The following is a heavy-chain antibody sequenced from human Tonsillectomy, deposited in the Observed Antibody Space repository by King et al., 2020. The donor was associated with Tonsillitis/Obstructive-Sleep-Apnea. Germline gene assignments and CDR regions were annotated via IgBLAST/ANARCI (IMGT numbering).Heavy chain of an antibody. CDR2: INSDGSSS. Sequence: VQLVEAGGGFVQPGGSLRLSCAASGFTFSSYWMHWVRQAPGEGLVWFSRINSDGSSSSYADSVKGRFTISRDNAKNTLYLQMNSLRAEDTAVYYCARILQGYSYFDLWGRGTLVTVSS. CDR1: GFTFSSYW. J-gene: IGHJ2*01. D-gene: IGHD1-26*01. CDR3: ARILQGYSYFDL. V-gene: IGHV3-74*01.